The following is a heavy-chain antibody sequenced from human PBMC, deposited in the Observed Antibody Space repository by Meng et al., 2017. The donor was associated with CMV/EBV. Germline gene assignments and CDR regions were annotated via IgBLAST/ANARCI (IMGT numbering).Heavy chain of an antibody. CDR2: ISSSSSNI. V-gene: IGHV3-21*01. D-gene: IGHD1-26*01. J-gene: IGHJ4*02. Sequence: GGSLRLSCAASGFTSSSYSMHWVRQAPGKGLEWVSSISSSSSNIYYADSVKGRFTISRDNAKNSLYLQMNSLRAEDTAVYYCAKDSRATDYWGQGTLVTVSS. CDR3: AKDSRATDY. CDR1: GFTSSSYS.